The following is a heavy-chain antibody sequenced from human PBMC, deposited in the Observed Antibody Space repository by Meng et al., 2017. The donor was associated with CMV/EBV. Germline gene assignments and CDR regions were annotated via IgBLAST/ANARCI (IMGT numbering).Heavy chain of an antibody. Sequence: ASVKVSCKASGYSFTNYGISWVRQAPGQGLEYMGWISGYNGNTYYAQRFQGRITTTIDTSSDTAYMELRSPRSDDTAVYYCARGLGQRLGRGFDIWGQGTMVTVSS. D-gene: IGHD6-25*01. V-gene: IGHV1-18*01. J-gene: IGHJ3*02. CDR3: ARGLGQRLGRGFDI. CDR2: ISGYNGNT. CDR1: GYSFTNYG.